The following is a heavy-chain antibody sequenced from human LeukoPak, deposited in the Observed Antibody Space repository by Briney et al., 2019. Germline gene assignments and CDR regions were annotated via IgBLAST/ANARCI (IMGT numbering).Heavy chain of an antibody. Sequence: ASVKVSCKASGYSFTGNYIHWVRQAPGQGLEWMGWINPNNGGTRYGQKFQDRVTMTRDTSISTAYMELRSLRSDDTAIYFCARVPRGYYMDVWGNGSTVIVSS. D-gene: IGHD1-26*01. V-gene: IGHV1-2*02. CDR2: INPNNGGT. J-gene: IGHJ6*03. CDR3: ARVPRGYYMDV. CDR1: GYSFTGNY.